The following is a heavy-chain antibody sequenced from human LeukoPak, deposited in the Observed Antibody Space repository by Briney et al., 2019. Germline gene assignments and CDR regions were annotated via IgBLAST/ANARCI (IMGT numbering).Heavy chain of an antibody. V-gene: IGHV3-21*01. CDR1: GFTFSSYS. CDR2: ISSSSTYI. CDR3: AREALNMYYGMDA. J-gene: IGHJ6*02. D-gene: IGHD1/OR15-1a*01. Sequence: GGSLRLSCAASGFTFSSYSMNWVRQAPGKGLEWVSSISSSSTYIYYADSVKGRFTIFRDNAKNSLSLQMNSLRAEDTAVYYCAREALNMYYGMDAWGQGTTVTVPS.